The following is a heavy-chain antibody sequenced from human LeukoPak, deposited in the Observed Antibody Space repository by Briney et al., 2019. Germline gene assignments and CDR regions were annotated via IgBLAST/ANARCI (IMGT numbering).Heavy chain of an antibody. D-gene: IGHD3-10*01. V-gene: IGHV3-7*01. CDR3: ARGEYGSGSYHIDY. CDR1: GFTFSRYW. Sequence: GGSLRLSCASSGFTFSRYWMSWVRQAPGKGLEWVANIKQDGSEKYYVDSVKDRFTISRDNAKNSLYLQMNSLRAEDTAVYYCARGEYGSGSYHIDYWGQGTLVTVSS. CDR2: IKQDGSEK. J-gene: IGHJ4*02.